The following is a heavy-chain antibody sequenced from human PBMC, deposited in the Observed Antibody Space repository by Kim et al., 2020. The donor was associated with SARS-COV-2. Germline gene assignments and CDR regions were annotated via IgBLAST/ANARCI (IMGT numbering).Heavy chain of an antibody. V-gene: IGHV3-48*02. Sequence: GGSLRLSCAASGFTFSSYSMNWVRQAPGKGLEWVSYISSSSSTIYYADSVKGRFTISRDNAKNSLYLQMNSLRDEDTAVYYCARLDSVEYYYYYGMDVWGQGTTVTVSS. D-gene: IGHD3-10*01. CDR1: GFTFSSYS. CDR3: ARLDSVEYYYYYGMDV. CDR2: ISSSSSTI. J-gene: IGHJ6*02.